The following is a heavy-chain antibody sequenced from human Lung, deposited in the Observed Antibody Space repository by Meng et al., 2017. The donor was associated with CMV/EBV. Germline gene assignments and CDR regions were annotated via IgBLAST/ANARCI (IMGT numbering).Heavy chain of an antibody. CDR3: ARGDGGNGSDY. V-gene: IGHV1-46*01. Sequence: QVQLEQSGAEVEKPGASVKVSCKASGYTFTNYYMHWVRQAPGQGLEWMGVINPSGGSTNYAQKFQGRLTMTRDTSTSTVYMELSSLRSEDTAVYYCARGDGGNGSDYWGQGTLVTVSS. J-gene: IGHJ4*02. D-gene: IGHD4-23*01. CDR2: INPSGGST. CDR1: GYTFTNYY.